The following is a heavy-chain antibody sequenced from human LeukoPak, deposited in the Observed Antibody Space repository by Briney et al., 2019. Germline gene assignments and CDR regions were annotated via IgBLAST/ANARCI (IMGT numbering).Heavy chain of an antibody. Sequence: PGGSLRLSCATSGVTFSSYSMLWVRHAPGKGLVWVSRIRSDGSTTNYADFVKGRFTISRDNAKNTLYLQMNSLRAEDTAVYYCARVGGTSDFDYWGQGALVTVSS. V-gene: IGHV3-74*01. CDR1: GVTFSSYS. J-gene: IGHJ4*02. CDR2: IRSDGSTT. D-gene: IGHD4-23*01. CDR3: ARVGGTSDFDY.